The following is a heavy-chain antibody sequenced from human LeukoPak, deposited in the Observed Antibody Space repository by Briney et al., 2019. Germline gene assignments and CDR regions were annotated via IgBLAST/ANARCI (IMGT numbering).Heavy chain of an antibody. CDR3: ARGGVYCGGDCCSGLSY. V-gene: IGHV4-59*10. CDR2: IYTRGST. D-gene: IGHD2-21*02. CDR1: GGSFSGYY. J-gene: IGHJ4*02. Sequence: SETLSLTCAVYGGSFSGYYWSWIRQPAGKGLEWIGRIYTRGSTNYNPSLKSRVTMSVDTSKNQFSLKLSSVTAADTAVYYCARGGVYCGGDCCSGLSYWGQGTLVTVSS.